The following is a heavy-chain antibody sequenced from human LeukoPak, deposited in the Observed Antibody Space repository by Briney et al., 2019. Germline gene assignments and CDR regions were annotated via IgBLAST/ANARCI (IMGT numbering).Heavy chain of an antibody. Sequence: PSETLSLTCTVSGGSISSSSYYWGWIRQPPGKGLEWIGSIYYSGSTYYNPSLKSRVTISVDTSKNQFSLKLSSVTAADTAVHYCASPSGYGFYYFDYWGQGTLVTVSS. CDR3: ASPSGYGFYYFDY. CDR1: GGSISSSSYY. D-gene: IGHD5-18*01. V-gene: IGHV4-39*01. J-gene: IGHJ4*02. CDR2: IYYSGST.